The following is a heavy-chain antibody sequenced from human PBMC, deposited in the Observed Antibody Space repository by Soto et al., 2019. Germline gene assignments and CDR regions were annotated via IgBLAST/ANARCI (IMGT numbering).Heavy chain of an antibody. D-gene: IGHD6-13*01. CDR2: FYSGGST. V-gene: IGHV4-39*01. J-gene: IGHJ4*02. Sequence: QLQLQESGPGLVKPSETLSLTCTVSGGSISSSTDYWGWIRQPPGKGLEWIGSFYSGGSTYYNPSLRSRVTIPVDTSKHQFSLKLSSVTAADTAVYYCARRSQQLVVYYFDYWGQGTLVTVSS. CDR3: ARRSQQLVVYYFDY. CDR1: GGSISSSTDY.